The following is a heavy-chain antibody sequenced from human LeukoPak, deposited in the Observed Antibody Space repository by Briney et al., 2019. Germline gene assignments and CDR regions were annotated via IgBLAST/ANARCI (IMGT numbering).Heavy chain of an antibody. V-gene: IGHV4-31*03. D-gene: IGHD2/OR15-2a*01. CDR2: TSYSGST. CDR1: GASVSRGGYY. Sequence: SETLSLTCTVSGASVSRGGYYWSWIRQHPGKGLEWIGYTSYSGSTYYNPSLMGRIIISVDRSQNQFSLKLSAVTAADTAVYFGAAADWQYFYFDSWGQGTLVAVSS. CDR3: AAADWQYFYFDS. J-gene: IGHJ4*02.